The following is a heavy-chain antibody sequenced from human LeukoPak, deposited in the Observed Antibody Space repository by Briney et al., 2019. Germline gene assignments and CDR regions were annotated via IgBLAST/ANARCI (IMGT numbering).Heavy chain of an antibody. Sequence: PGGSLRLSCAASGFTFSSYAMSWVRQAPGTGLEWVSGISSTGGTTYQADSVKGRFTISRDNAKNTLYMQMNSLRAEDTATYSCVRDWPPDYWGQGTLVTVSS. CDR1: GFTFSSYA. CDR2: ISSTGGTT. CDR3: VRDWPPDY. V-gene: IGHV3-23*01. J-gene: IGHJ4*02.